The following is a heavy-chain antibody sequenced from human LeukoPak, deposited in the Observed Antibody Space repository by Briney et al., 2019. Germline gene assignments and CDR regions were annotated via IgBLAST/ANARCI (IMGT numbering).Heavy chain of an antibody. J-gene: IGHJ4*02. V-gene: IGHV3-48*01. CDR3: ASKPAATDY. CDR2: ISSSSSTI. D-gene: IGHD2-2*01. Sequence: GGSLRLSCAASGFTFSSYSMNWVRQAPGKGLEWVSYISSSSSTIYYADSVKGRFTISRDNAKNSLYLQMNSLRAEDTAMYYCASKPAATDYWGQGTLVTVSS. CDR1: GFTFSSYS.